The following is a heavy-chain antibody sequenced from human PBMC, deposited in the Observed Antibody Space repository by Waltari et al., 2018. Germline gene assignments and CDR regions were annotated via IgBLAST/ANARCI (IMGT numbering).Heavy chain of an antibody. D-gene: IGHD3-22*01. J-gene: IGHJ4*02. CDR3: ARLPTKYYDSLGWGFFDQ. CDR2: IRDTGRT. V-gene: IGHV4-59*01. CDR1: GDFPSDDH. Sequence: HVQLQESGPGLVKPSGNLFLTCTVSGDFPSDDHWTWIRQDPGKGLEWIAYIRDTGRTKCTPYLESGVTVAAVTSKTQFSLRLTSVTAADTAIYYCARLPTKYYDSLGWGFFDQWGQGIMVTVSS.